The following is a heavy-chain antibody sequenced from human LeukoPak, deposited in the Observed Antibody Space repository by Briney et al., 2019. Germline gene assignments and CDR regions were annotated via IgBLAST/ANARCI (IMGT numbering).Heavy chain of an antibody. Sequence: TSETLSLTCTVSGGSISSSSYYWGWIRQPPGKGLEWIGSIYYSGSTYYNPSLKSRVTISVDTSKNQFSLKLSSVTAADTAVYYCARLRSGSYYNSPYYMDVWGKGTTVTISS. CDR2: IYYSGST. J-gene: IGHJ6*03. D-gene: IGHD3-10*01. V-gene: IGHV4-39*01. CDR3: ARLRSGSYYNSPYYMDV. CDR1: GGSISSSSYY.